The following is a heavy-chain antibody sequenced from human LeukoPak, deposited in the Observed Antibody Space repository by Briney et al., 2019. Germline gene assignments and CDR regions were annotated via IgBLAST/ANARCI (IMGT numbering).Heavy chain of an antibody. D-gene: IGHD3-10*01. CDR1: GFTFSDYY. V-gene: IGHV3-11*04. J-gene: IGHJ4*02. Sequence: GGSLRLSCAASGFTFSDYYMSWIRQAPGKGLEWVSYISSSGSTIYYADSVKGRFTISRDNAKNSLYLQMNSLRAEDTAVYYCARAYASGSYPIDYWGQGTLVTVSS. CDR2: ISSSGSTI. CDR3: ARAYASGSYPIDY.